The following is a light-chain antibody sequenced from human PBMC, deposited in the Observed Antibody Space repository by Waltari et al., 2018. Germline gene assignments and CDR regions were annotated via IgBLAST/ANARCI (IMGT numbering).Light chain of an antibody. J-gene: IGLJ3*02. CDR1: HSNFGAGSD. CDR2: GNS. CDR3: QEHDNSPTNSGV. V-gene: IGLV1-40*02. Sequence: QSALTQPPSVSGAPEPRVTISCPAVHSNFGAGSDVHWYHQLPGTAPKLLIPGNSYRPSGVPDRFSGSKTGTSASLVITGLQPEYEADYYCQEHDNSPTNSGVFGGGTKLTVL.